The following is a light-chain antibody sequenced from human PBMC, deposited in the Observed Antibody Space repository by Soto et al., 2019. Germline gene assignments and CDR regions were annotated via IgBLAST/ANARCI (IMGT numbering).Light chain of an antibody. Sequence: EIVLTQSPATLSLSPGERATLSCRASQNISSFLGWYQQRHGQAPRLLIYDASSRATDIPARFSGSGSGTDFTLTISSLEPEDFALYYCQHHNNWLWTFGQGTTLEIK. CDR3: QHHNNWLWT. CDR2: DAS. V-gene: IGKV3-11*01. CDR1: QNISSF. J-gene: IGKJ1*01.